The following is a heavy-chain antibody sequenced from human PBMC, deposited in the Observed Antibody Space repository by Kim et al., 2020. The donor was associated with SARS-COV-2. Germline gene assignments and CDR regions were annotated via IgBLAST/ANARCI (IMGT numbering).Heavy chain of an antibody. Sequence: GGSLRLSCAASGFTFSSYGMHWVRQAPGKGLEWVAVITYDGSNKYYADSVKGRFTISRDNSKNTLYLQMNSLRAEDTAVYYCAKDGVGGNEMEYIDYWG. CDR2: ITYDGSNK. J-gene: IGHJ4*01. CDR1: GFTFSSYG. D-gene: IGHD3-10*01. CDR3: AKDGVGGNEMEYIDY. V-gene: IGHV3-30*18.